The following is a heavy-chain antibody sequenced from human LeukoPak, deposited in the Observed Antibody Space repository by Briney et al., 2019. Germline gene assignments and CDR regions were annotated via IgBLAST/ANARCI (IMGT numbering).Heavy chain of an antibody. CDR2: INPNSGGT. CDR3: ASAYSGMVRGVITSTEF. V-gene: IGHV1-2*06. D-gene: IGHD3-10*01. Sequence: ASVKVSCKASGYTFTGYYMHWVRQAPGQGLEWMGRINPNSGGTNYAQKFQGRVTMTRDTSISTAYMELSRLRSDDTAVYYCASAYSGMVRGVITSTEFWGQGTRVTVSS. J-gene: IGHJ4*02. CDR1: GYTFTGYY.